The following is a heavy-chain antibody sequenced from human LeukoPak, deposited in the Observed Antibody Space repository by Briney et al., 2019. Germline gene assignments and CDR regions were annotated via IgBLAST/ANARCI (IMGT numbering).Heavy chain of an antibody. CDR1: GFTFSSYE. Sequence: AGGSLRLSCAAPGFTFSSYEMNWVRQAPGKGLEWVSYISSSGSTIYYADSVKGRFTIYRDNAKNSLYLQMNSLRAEDTAVYYCARDRWDCSSTSCYHYMDVWGKGTTVTISS. D-gene: IGHD2-2*01. V-gene: IGHV3-48*03. J-gene: IGHJ6*03. CDR2: ISSSGSTI. CDR3: ARDRWDCSSTSCYHYMDV.